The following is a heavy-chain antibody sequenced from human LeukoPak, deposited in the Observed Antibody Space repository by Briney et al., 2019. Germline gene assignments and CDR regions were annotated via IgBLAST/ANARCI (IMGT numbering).Heavy chain of an antibody. J-gene: IGHJ4*02. D-gene: IGHD2-15*01. CDR1: GGSISSHY. Sequence: SETLSLTCTVSGGSISSHYWSWIRQPPGKGLEWIGYIYYSGSSNYNPSLKSRVTISVDTSKNQFSLKLSSVTAADTAVYYCARGSGYIDYWGQGTLVTVSS. V-gene: IGHV4-59*11. CDR2: IYYSGSS. CDR3: ARGSGYIDY.